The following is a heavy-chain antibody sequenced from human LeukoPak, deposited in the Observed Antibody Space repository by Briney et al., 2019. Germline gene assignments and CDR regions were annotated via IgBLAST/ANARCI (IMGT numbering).Heavy chain of an antibody. D-gene: IGHD3-22*01. Sequence: SETLSLTCAVYGGPFSGYYWSWIRQPPGKGLEWIGEINHSGSTNHNPSLKSRVTIPVDTSKNQFSLKLSSVTAADTAVYYCGRDCDSSGSDAFDIWGQGTIVTVSS. J-gene: IGHJ3*02. CDR1: GGPFSGYY. CDR3: GRDCDSSGSDAFDI. V-gene: IGHV4-34*01. CDR2: INHSGST.